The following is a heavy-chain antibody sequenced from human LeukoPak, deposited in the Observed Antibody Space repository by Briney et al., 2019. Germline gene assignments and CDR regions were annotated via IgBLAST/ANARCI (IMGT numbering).Heavy chain of an antibody. CDR1: GGTFSSYA. Sequence: SVKVSCKASGGTFSSYAISWVRQAPGQELEWMGRIIPILGIANYAQKLQGRVTITADKSTSTAYMELSSLRSEDTAVYYCARDKVLGDYVWGSYPFDYWGQGTLVTVSS. V-gene: IGHV1-69*04. CDR3: ARDKVLGDYVWGSYPFDY. CDR2: IIPILGIA. D-gene: IGHD3-16*02. J-gene: IGHJ4*02.